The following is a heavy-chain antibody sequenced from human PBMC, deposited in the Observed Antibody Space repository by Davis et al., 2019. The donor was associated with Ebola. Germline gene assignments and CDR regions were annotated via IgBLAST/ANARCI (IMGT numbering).Heavy chain of an antibody. V-gene: IGHV3-7*01. D-gene: IGHD3-9*01. CDR3: ARWVDWLGLDY. CDR2: IRDDGAEA. CDR1: GFTFRSYW. Sequence: GGSLRLSCSASGFTFRSYWMTWVRQAPGMGPQWLASIRDDGAEAEYVDSVRGRFTISRDNTNNKLFLEMNNLRGEDTAVYYCARWVDWLGLDYWGQGTLVTVSS. J-gene: IGHJ4*02.